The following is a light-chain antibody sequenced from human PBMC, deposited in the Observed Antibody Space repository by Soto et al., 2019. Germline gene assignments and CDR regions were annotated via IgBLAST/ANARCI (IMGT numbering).Light chain of an antibody. CDR3: QQYIRWPLS. Sequence: IVLTQSPGTLSVSPGERATLSCRASENIISNVAWYQQRPGQAPRLLIYGASTRATGTPARFSGSGSGTEFTLTISSLQSEDFAGYYCQQYIRWPLSFGGGSKVDIK. J-gene: IGKJ4*01. CDR1: ENIISN. V-gene: IGKV3-15*01. CDR2: GAS.